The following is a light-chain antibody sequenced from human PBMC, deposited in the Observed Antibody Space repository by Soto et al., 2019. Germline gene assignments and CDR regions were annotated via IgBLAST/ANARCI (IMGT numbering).Light chain of an antibody. V-gene: IGLV2-14*03. CDR2: DVY. CDR1: RTDGDGHDY. Sequence: QSALTQPASVSGSPGQSIAISCIGVRTDGDGHDYVSWYQQHPGQAPQLIIYDVYNRPSGVSDRFSGSKSGNTASLVISGLQAEDEADYFCTSYTASSPFYVFGAWTKVTVL. J-gene: IGLJ1*01. CDR3: TSYTASSPFYV.